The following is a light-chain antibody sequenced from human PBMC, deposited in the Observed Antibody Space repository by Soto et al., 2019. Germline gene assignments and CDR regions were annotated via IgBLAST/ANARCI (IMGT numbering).Light chain of an antibody. CDR3: SSYTSSSIPYV. J-gene: IGLJ1*01. Sequence: QSALTQPASVSGSPGQSITISCTGTSSDVGGYNYVSWYQQHPGKAPKLMIYDVSCRPSGVSNRFSGSKSGNTASLTISGLQAEDEADYYCSSYTSSSIPYVFGTGTKLTVL. CDR2: DVS. CDR1: SSDVGGYNY. V-gene: IGLV2-14*03.